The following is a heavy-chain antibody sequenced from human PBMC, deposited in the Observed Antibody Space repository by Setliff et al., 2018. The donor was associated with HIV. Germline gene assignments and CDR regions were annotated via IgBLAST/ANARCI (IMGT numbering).Heavy chain of an antibody. J-gene: IGHJ4*02. CDR1: GFTFSDHY. D-gene: IGHD1-26*01. CDR2: TRDKANSYTT. V-gene: IGHV3-72*01. Sequence: GGSLRLSCAASGFTFSDHYMDWVRQAPGKGLEWIGRTRDKANSYTTEYAASVKGRFTISRDDSKNSVYLQMSSLKSEDTAVYYCARGGSGPSSYQYPLDVWGQGTLVTVSS. CDR3: ARGGSGPSSYQYPLDV.